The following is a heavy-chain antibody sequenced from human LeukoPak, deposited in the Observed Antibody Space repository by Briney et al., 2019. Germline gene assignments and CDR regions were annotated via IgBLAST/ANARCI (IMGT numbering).Heavy chain of an antibody. CDR2: ISSGSSYI. CDR3: ARDSQAVGTDFDY. CDR1: GFNFSSYS. D-gene: IGHD6-13*01. V-gene: IGHV3-21*01. J-gene: IGHJ4*02. Sequence: GGSLRLSCVVSGFNFSSYSMNWVRQAPGKGLEWVASISSGSSYIFYAASVKGRFTISRDNAKNSQYLQMNSLRTEDTAVYYCARDSQAVGTDFDYWGQGTLVTVSS.